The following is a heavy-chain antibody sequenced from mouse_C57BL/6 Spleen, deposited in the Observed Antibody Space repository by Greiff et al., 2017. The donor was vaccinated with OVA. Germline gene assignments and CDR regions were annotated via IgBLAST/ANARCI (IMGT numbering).Heavy chain of an antibody. J-gene: IGHJ1*03. CDR2: IRLKSDNYAT. CDR3: TVSLGNYWYFDV. Sequence: EVKLEESGGGLVQPGGSMKLSCVASGFTFSNYWMNWVRQSPEKGLEWVAQIRLKSDNYATHYAESVKGRFTISRDDSKSSVYLQMNNLRAEDTGIYYCTVSLGNYWYFDVWGTGTTVTVSS. D-gene: IGHD2-1*01. V-gene: IGHV6-3*01. CDR1: GFTFSNYW.